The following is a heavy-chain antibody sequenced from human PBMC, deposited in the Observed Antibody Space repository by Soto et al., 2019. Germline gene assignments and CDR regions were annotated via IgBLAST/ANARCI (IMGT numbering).Heavy chain of an antibody. J-gene: IGHJ3*02. V-gene: IGHV3-11*06. CDR1: GFTFSDYY. CDR3: ARDRGVWGATASDAFDI. D-gene: IGHD2-8*01. Sequence: GGSLRLSCAASGFTFSDYYMSWIRQAPGKGLEWVSYISSSSSYTNYADSVKGRFTISRDNAKNSLYLQMNSLRAEDTAVYYCARDRGVWGATASDAFDIWGQGTMVTVSS. CDR2: ISSSSSYT.